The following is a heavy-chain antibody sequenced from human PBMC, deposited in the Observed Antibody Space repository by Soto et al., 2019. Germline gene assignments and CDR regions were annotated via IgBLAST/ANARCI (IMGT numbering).Heavy chain of an antibody. CDR2: INAGNGNT. V-gene: IGHV1-3*01. CDR1: GYSFTSYV. Sequence: VASVKVSCQASGYSFTSYVMPWVRQAPGQRLEWMGWINAGNGNTKYSQKFQDRVTITRDTSASTAYMELSSLTSEDTVLYYCARSTAVTSRHGLDVWGHGTTVTVSS. CDR3: ARSTAVTSRHGLDV. D-gene: IGHD4-17*01. J-gene: IGHJ6*02.